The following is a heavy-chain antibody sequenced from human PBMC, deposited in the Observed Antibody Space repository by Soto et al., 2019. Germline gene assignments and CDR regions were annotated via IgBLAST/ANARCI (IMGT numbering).Heavy chain of an antibody. CDR2: ISGSSGNA. V-gene: IGHV1-18*01. Sequence: QVQLVQSGAEVKNPGASVKVSCKTSGYTFTKYGVGWVRQAPGQGLEWMGWISGSSGNANYAEKVQGRITLTTDTSTSTAYIERRSLRSDDTGVYYCAREMAGLGGEYDYWGQGTLVTVSS. CDR3: AREMAGLGGEYDY. CDR1: GYTFTKYG. D-gene: IGHD3-16*01. J-gene: IGHJ4*02.